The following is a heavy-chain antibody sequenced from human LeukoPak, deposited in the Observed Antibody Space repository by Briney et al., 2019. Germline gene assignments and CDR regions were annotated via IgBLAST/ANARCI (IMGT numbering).Heavy chain of an antibody. J-gene: IGHJ4*02. Sequence: GGSLRLSCTASGFTVSSNYMSWVRQAPGKGLEWVSVIYSGGSTYYADSVKGRFTISRDNSKNTPYLQMNSLRAEDTAVYYCARDFYGAADYWGQGTLVTVSS. CDR3: ARDFYGAADY. CDR1: GFTVSSNY. CDR2: IYSGGST. D-gene: IGHD4-17*01. V-gene: IGHV3-53*01.